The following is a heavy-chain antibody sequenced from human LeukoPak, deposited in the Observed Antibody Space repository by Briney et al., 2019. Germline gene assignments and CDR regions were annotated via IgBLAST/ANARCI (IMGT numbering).Heavy chain of an antibody. D-gene: IGHD3-10*01. CDR1: GFTFSSYS. CDR2: ISSSSSYI. V-gene: IGHV3-21*01. CDR3: ARDRWFGDLPAFDI. J-gene: IGHJ3*02. Sequence: GGSLRLSCAASGFTFSSYSMNWVRQAPGKGLEWVSSISSSSSYIYYADSVKGRFTISRDNAKNSLYLQMNSLRAEDTAVYYCARDRWFGDLPAFDIWGQGTMVTVSS.